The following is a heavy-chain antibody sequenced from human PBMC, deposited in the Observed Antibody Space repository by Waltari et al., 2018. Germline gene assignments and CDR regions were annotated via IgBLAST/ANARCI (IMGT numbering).Heavy chain of an antibody. V-gene: IGHV4-31*03. J-gene: IGHJ3*02. CDR2: IYYSGRT. Sequence: QVQLQESGPGLVKPSQTLSLTCTVSGGSISSGGYYWSWIRQHPGKGLEWIGYIYYSGRTYYNPSLKSRVTISVDTSKNQFSLKLSSVTAADTAVYYCARERKLGYSYGPHDAFDIWGQGTMVTVSS. CDR1: GGSISSGGYY. CDR3: ARERKLGYSYGPHDAFDI. D-gene: IGHD5-18*01.